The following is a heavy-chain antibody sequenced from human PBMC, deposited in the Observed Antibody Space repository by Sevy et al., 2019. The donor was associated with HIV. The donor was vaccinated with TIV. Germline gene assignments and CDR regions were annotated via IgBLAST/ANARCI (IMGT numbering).Heavy chain of an antibody. CDR2: ISSNGGST. CDR3: VKGQRRVYLDYFDY. V-gene: IGHV3-64D*06. CDR1: GFTFSSNA. D-gene: IGHD6-13*01. J-gene: IGHJ4*02. Sequence: EGSLRLSCSASGFTFSSNAMHWVRQAPGKGLEYVSAISSNGGSTYYADSVKGRFTISRDNSKNTLYLQMSSLRAEDTAVYYCVKGQRRVYLDYFDYWGQGTLVTVSS.